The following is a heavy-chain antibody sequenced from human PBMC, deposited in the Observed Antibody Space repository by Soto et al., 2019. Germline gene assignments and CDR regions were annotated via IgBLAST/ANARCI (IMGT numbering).Heavy chain of an antibody. CDR1: GFTFSSYA. V-gene: IGHV3-23*01. CDR2: ISGSGGST. Sequence: EVQLLESGGGLVQPGGSLRLSCAASGFTFSSYAMSWVRQAPGKGLEWVSAISGSGGSTYYADSLKGRFTISRDNSKNTLYLQMNSLRAEDTAVYYCAKDRRYYFWSGYLDYWGQGTLVTVSS. CDR3: AKDRRYYFWSGYLDY. J-gene: IGHJ4*02. D-gene: IGHD3-3*01.